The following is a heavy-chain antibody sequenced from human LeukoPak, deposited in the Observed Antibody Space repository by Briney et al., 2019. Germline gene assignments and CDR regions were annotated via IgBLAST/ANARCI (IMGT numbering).Heavy chain of an antibody. V-gene: IGHV4-59*01. Sequence: KPSETLSLTCTVSGGSISNYYWSWIRQPPGKGLEWIGYIYYSGSTNYNPSLKSRVTLSVDTSKNQLSLKLSSVTAADTAMYYCAKGYCSGGSCFSAFDIWGRGTMVSVSS. CDR3: AKGYCSGGSCFSAFDI. CDR1: GGSISNYY. CDR2: IYYSGST. D-gene: IGHD2-15*01. J-gene: IGHJ3*02.